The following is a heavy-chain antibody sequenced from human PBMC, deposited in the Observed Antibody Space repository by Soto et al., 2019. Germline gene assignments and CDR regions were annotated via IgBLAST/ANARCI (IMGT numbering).Heavy chain of an antibody. CDR1: GYSFTSYG. D-gene: IGHD1-26*01. CDR2: ISAYNGNT. CDR3: ARIVGADRRWFDP. J-gene: IGHJ5*02. V-gene: IGHV1-18*01. Sequence: GXSVKVTCKASGYSFTSYGISSLRHSPGQGLEWMGWISAYNGNTNYAQKLQGRVTMTTDTSTSTAYMELRSLTSDDTAVYYCARIVGADRRWFDPWGQGTLVTVSS.